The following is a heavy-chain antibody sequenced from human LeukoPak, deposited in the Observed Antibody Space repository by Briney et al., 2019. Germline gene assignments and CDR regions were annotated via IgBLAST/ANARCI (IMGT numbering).Heavy chain of an antibody. CDR1: GGSISSSSYY. CDR3: ASLDYDWFDP. D-gene: IGHD4-17*01. J-gene: IGHJ5*02. V-gene: IGHV4-39*01. CDR2: IYYSGST. Sequence: SETLSLTCTVSGGSISSSSYYWGWIRQPPGKGLEWIGSIYYSGSTYYNPSLKSRVTISVDTSKNQFSLKLSSVTAADTAVYYCASLDYDWFDPWGQGTLVTVSS.